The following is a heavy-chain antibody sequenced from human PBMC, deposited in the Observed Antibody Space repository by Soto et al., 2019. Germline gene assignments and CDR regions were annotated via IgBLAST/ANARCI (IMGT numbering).Heavy chain of an antibody. J-gene: IGHJ6*02. CDR1: GFTFSSYA. V-gene: IGHV3-23*01. D-gene: IGHD3-10*01. CDR2: ISGSGGST. CDR3: AKRGIGGYSTPFDYYYGMDV. Sequence: GSLRLSCAASGFTFSSYAMSWVRQAPGKGLEWVSAISGSGGSTYYADSVKGRFTISRDNSKNTLYLQMNSLRAEDTAVYYCAKRGIGGYSTPFDYYYGMDVWGQGTTVTSP.